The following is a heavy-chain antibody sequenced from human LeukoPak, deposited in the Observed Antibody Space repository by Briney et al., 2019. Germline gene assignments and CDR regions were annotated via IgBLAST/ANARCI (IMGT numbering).Heavy chain of an antibody. CDR2: ISYDGSNK. V-gene: IGHV3-30*18. CDR3: AKAPHRRYSSSYAGIGDVDY. Sequence: GGSLRLSCAASGFTFNIYWMTWVRQAPGKGLEWVAVISYDGSNKYYADSVKGRFTISRDNSKNTLYLQMNSLRAEDTAVYYCAKAPHRRYSSSYAGIGDVDYWGQGTLATVSS. J-gene: IGHJ4*02. CDR1: GFTFNIYW. D-gene: IGHD6-6*01.